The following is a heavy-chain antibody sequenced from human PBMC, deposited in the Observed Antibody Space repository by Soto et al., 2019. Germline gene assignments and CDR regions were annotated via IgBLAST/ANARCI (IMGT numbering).Heavy chain of an antibody. CDR2: IYYSGST. CDR3: ARARLHSNFDY. V-gene: IGHV4-59*01. J-gene: IGHJ4*02. CDR1: GGSISSYY. Sequence: PSETLSLTCTVSGGSISSYYWSWIRQPPGKGLEWIGYIYYSGSTNYNPSLKSRVTISVDTSKNQFSLKLSSVTAADTAVYYCARARLHSNFDYWGQGTLVTVSS. D-gene: IGHD5-12*01.